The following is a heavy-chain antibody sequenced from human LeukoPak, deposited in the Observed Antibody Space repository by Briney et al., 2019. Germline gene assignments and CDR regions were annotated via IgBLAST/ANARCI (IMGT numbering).Heavy chain of an antibody. V-gene: IGHV3-7*01. CDR2: IKQDGSEK. J-gene: IGHJ4*02. CDR3: ARGGDYYYDSSGYYYD. D-gene: IGHD3-22*01. Sequence: PGGSLRLSCAASGFTFSSYWMSWVRQAPGKGLEWVANIKQDGSEKYYVDSVKGRFTISRDNAKNSLYLRMNSLRAEDTAVYYCARGGDYYYDSSGYYYDWGQGTLVTVSS. CDR1: GFTFSSYW.